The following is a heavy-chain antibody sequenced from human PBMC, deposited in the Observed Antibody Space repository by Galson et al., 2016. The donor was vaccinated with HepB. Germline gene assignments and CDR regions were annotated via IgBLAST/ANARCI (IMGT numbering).Heavy chain of an antibody. J-gene: IGHJ4*02. V-gene: IGHV1-3*01. CDR2: INAGNGNT. D-gene: IGHD6-6*01. Sequence: SVKVSCKASGYTFTTYSVHWVRQAPGQRLEWMGWINAGNGNTKYSQNFQDRVTISRDTSASTAYMELTSLRSEDTAIYYCARIRAIAARGIGYWGQGTLVTVSS. CDR3: ARIRAIAARGIGY. CDR1: GYTFTTYS.